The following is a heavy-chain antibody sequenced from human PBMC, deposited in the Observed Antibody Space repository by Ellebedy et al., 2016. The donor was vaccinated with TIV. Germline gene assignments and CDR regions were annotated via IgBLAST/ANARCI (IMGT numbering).Heavy chain of an antibody. CDR2: ISGSGGRT. V-gene: IGHV3-23*01. CDR3: AKRDLVAGAGEC. J-gene: IGHJ1*01. CDR1: GFTFSNYA. D-gene: IGHD6-19*01. Sequence: GESLKISXVASGFTFSNYAMGWVRQALGKGVEWVSLISGSGGRTYYADSVKGRFTISRDNSKNTLYLLMNSLRADDTAVYYCAKRDLVAGAGECWGQGTLVTVSS.